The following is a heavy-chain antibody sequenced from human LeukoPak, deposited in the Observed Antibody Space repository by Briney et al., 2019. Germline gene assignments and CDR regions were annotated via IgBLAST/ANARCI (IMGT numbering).Heavy chain of an antibody. J-gene: IGHJ5*02. Sequence: ASVKVSCKASGYTFTGYYMHWVRQAPGQGLEWMGGIIPIFGTANYAQKFQGRVTITADKSTSTAYMELSSLRSEDTAVYYCARDCGSSSCLGFDPWGQGTLVTVSS. D-gene: IGHD6-13*01. CDR3: ARDCGSSSCLGFDP. CDR2: IIPIFGTA. V-gene: IGHV1-69*06. CDR1: GYTFTGYY.